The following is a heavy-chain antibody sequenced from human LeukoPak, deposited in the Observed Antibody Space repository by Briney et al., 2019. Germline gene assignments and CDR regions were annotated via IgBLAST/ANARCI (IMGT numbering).Heavy chain of an antibody. J-gene: IGHJ5*02. Sequence: PSETLSLTCTVPGGSISSGSYYWSWIRQPAGKGLEWIGRIYTSGSTNYNPSLKSRVTISVDTSKNQFSLKLSSVTAADTAVYYCARDFRYGSGSYYNPPGFDPWGQGTLVTVSS. CDR1: GGSISSGSYY. CDR3: ARDFRYGSGSYYNPPGFDP. V-gene: IGHV4-61*02. CDR2: IYTSGST. D-gene: IGHD3-10*01.